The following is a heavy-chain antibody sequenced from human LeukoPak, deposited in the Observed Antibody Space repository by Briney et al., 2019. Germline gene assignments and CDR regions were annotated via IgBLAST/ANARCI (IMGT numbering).Heavy chain of an antibody. Sequence: PGGSLRLSCAASGFTFSSYSMNWVRQAPGKGLEWVSYISSSSSTIYYADSVKGRFTISRDNAKNSLYLQMNSLRAEDTAVYYCARDWPYDFWSGYQSYYFDYWGQGTLVTVSS. CDR3: ARDWPYDFWSGYQSYYFDY. D-gene: IGHD3-3*01. V-gene: IGHV3-48*01. J-gene: IGHJ4*02. CDR2: ISSSSSTI. CDR1: GFTFSSYS.